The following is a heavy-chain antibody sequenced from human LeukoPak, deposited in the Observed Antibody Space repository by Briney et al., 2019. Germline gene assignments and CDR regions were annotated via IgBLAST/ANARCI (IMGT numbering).Heavy chain of an antibody. Sequence: SETLSLTCTVSGNSIRSSSYYWGWIRQPPGKGLEWIGYIYYSGSTYYNPSLKSRVTISVDTSKNQFSLKLSSVTAADTAVYYCARHGGYSYGYWPDYWGQGTLVTVSS. CDR2: IYYSGST. J-gene: IGHJ4*02. D-gene: IGHD5-18*01. CDR3: ARHGGYSYGYWPDY. CDR1: GNSIRSSSYY. V-gene: IGHV4-39*01.